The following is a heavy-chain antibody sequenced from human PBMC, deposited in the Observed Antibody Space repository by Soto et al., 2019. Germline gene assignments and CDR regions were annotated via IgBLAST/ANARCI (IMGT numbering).Heavy chain of an antibody. D-gene: IGHD3-3*02. J-gene: IGHJ4*02. CDR2: INSDGSST. Sequence: EVQLVESGGGLVQPGGSLRLSCAASGFTFSSYWMHWVRKATGKGLVWVSRINSDGSSTSYADSVKGRFTISRDNAKNTLYLQINSLRAEDTCVYYCSTHLARNSDYWGQRFLVTVSS. CDR1: GFTFSSYW. V-gene: IGHV3-74*01. CDR3: STHLARNSDY.